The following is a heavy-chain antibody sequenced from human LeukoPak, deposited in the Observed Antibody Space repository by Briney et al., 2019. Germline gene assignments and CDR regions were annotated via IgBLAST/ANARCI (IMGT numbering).Heavy chain of an antibody. D-gene: IGHD3-3*01. CDR3: AKVPYYDFWSGYSYYFDY. Sequence: GGSLRLSCAASGFTFSSYSMNWVRQAPGKGLEWVSSISSNSNYIYYADSVKGRFTISRDNAKSSLYLQMNSLRAEDTAVYYCAKVPYYDFWSGYSYYFDYWGQGTLVTVSS. V-gene: IGHV3-21*01. CDR2: ISSNSNYI. J-gene: IGHJ4*02. CDR1: GFTFSSYS.